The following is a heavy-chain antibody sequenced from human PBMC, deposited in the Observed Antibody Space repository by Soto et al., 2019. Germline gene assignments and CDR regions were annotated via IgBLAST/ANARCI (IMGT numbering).Heavy chain of an antibody. J-gene: IGHJ4*02. CDR2: IKHDGSEK. CDR1: GFTFSTSW. D-gene: IGHD4-17*01. CDR3: ARVLPTVTDY. Sequence: EVQLVESGGGLVQPGGSLRLSCAASGFTFSTSWMTWVRQAPGKGLEWVANIKHDGSEKYYVESVKGRFTISRDNAKNSVYLQMNSLRDEDTAIYYCARVLPTVTDYWGQGTLVAVSS. V-gene: IGHV3-7*01.